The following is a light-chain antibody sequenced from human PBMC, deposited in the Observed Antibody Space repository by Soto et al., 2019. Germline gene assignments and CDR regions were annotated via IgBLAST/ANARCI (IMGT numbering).Light chain of an antibody. CDR1: QSVSNN. J-gene: IGKJ5*01. Sequence: EILMTQSPATLSVSPGDRATLSCRASQSVSNNLAWYQQRPGQAPRLLIYGASSRATGIPDRFSGSGSGTDFTLTISRLEPEDFAVYYCQQYGSSTFGQGTRLE. CDR3: QQYGSST. V-gene: IGKV3-20*01. CDR2: GAS.